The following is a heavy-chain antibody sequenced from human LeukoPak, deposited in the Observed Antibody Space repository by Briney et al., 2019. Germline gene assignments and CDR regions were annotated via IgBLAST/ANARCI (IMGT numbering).Heavy chain of an antibody. V-gene: IGHV4-59*12. J-gene: IGHJ5*02. Sequence: SETLSLTCTVSGGSISSYYWSWIRQPPGKGLEWIGYIYYSGSTNYNPSLKSRVTISVDTSKNQFSLKLSSVTAADTAVYYCARVPYGVGWFDPWGQGTLVTVSS. CDR1: GGSISSYY. D-gene: IGHD3-3*01. CDR2: IYYSGST. CDR3: ARVPYGVGWFDP.